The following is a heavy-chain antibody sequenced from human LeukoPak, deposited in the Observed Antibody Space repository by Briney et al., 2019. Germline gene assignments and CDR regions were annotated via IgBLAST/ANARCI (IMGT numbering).Heavy chain of an antibody. Sequence: GGSLRLSCAASGFIFSDSAVHWVRQASGKGLEGVGRIRSKESTFATAYAASVKGRFTISRDDSRNTAYLQMNSLKTEDTAVYYCTRNAELERRREFDYWGQGTLVTVSS. V-gene: IGHV3-73*01. D-gene: IGHD1-1*01. CDR2: IRSKESTFAT. J-gene: IGHJ4*02. CDR1: GFIFSDSA. CDR3: TRNAELERRREFDY.